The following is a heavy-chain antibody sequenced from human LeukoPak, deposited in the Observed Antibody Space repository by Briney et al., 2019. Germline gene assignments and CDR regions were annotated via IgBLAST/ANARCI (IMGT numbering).Heavy chain of an antibody. CDR2: ISSNGGGT. CDR3: SKGLGSSWYLEYFQH. CDR1: VFTFSGDA. V-gene: IGHV3-64*01. J-gene: IGHJ1*01. D-gene: IGHD6-13*01. Sequence: GGSLRLSCAASVFTFSGDAMHWGREAPGRGGEYVSAISSNGGGTYYANSVKGRFTISRYNSKNTLYLQMGSLRAEDMAVYYCSKGLGSSWYLEYFQHWGQGTLVTVSS.